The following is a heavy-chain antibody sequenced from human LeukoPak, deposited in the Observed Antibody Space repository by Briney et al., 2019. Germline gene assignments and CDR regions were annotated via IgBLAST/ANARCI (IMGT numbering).Heavy chain of an antibody. D-gene: IGHD1-7*01. CDR2: LYYSGST. Sequence: SETLSLPCTVSGGSISSSNYYWGWIRQPPGKGLEWIGSLYYSGSTFYNPSLKSRVTISVDTSKNQFSLKLSSVTAADTAIYYCARVYGNFRNYFDYWGQGTLVTVSP. J-gene: IGHJ4*02. CDR1: GGSISSSNYY. V-gene: IGHV4-39*07. CDR3: ARVYGNFRNYFDY.